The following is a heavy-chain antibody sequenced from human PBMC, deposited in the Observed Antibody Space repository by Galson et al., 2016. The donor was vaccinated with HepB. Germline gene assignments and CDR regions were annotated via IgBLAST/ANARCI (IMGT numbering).Heavy chain of an antibody. J-gene: IGHJ4*02. CDR2: ISWNSARI. CDR1: GFTFDNHA. CDR3: VRDSVAGMDY. Sequence: SLRLSCAVSGFTFDNHAMHWVRQAPGKGLEWVSGISWNSARIGYVDSVQGRFTISRDNSKNTLFLQMNSLRMEDTATYYCVRDSVAGMDYWGQGTLVTVSS. V-gene: IGHV3-9*01. D-gene: IGHD6-19*01.